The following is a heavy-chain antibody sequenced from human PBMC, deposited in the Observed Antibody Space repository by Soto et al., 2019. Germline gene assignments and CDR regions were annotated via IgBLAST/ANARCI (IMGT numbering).Heavy chain of an antibody. D-gene: IGHD6-13*01. CDR2: VFYSGSA. V-gene: IGHV4-39*01. CDR1: GGSINNRGDY. Sequence: QLQLQESGPGLVKPSETLSLTCTVSGGSINNRGDYWGWIRQPPGRGLEWIATVFYSGSAFYNPSLKSRVTRSVDPSTNLFSRRLTSVTAADTAIYYCARQRQQLLRGWFDPWGQGTMVTVSS. J-gene: IGHJ5*02. CDR3: ARQRQQLLRGWFDP.